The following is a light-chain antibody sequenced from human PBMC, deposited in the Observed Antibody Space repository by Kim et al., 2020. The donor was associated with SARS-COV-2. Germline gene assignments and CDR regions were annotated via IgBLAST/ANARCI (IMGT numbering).Light chain of an antibody. V-gene: IGKV3-20*01. CDR3: QQFGSSPLYS. CDR2: RAS. CDR1: QSICNMP. J-gene: IGKJ2*03. Sequence: SSGESAAIYCTASQSICNMPSAWYQKKPGQAPMHLIYRASNRAAGIPDRFSGTGSGTDFTLTINRLEPEDFAVYYCQQFGSSPLYSFGQGTKLEI.